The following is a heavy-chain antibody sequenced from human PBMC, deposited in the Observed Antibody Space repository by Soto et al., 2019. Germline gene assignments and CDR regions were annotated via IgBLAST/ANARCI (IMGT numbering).Heavy chain of an antibody. CDR2: IYYSGST. CDR3: ARGRFDSGDYGLLGY. CDR1: GGSISSGGYY. V-gene: IGHV4-31*03. D-gene: IGHD4-17*01. Sequence: QVQLQESGPGLVKPSQTLSLTCTVSGGSISSGGYYWSWIRQHPGKGLEWIGYIYYSGSTYYNPSLKSRVTISVDTSKNQFSLKLSSVTAADTAVYYCARGRFDSGDYGLLGYWGQGTLVTVSS. J-gene: IGHJ4*02.